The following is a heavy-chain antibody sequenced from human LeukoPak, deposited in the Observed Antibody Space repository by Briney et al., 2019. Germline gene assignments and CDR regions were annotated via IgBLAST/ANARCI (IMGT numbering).Heavy chain of an antibody. D-gene: IGHD6-13*01. CDR3: ARVSSPIAAAAPPDY. V-gene: IGHV1-8*03. CDR2: MNPNSGNT. Sequence: ASVKVSCKASGYTFTSYDINWVRQATAQGLEWMGWMNPNSGNTGYAQKLQDRVTINRNTSISTAYMELSSLRSEDTAVYYCARVSSPIAAAAPPDYWGQGTLVTVSS. CDR1: GYTFTSYD. J-gene: IGHJ4*02.